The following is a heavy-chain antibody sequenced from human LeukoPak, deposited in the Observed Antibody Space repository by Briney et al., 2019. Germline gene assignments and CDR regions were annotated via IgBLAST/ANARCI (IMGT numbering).Heavy chain of an antibody. CDR3: ARSLHGVDY. D-gene: IGHD3-16*01. CDR2: INPSGGST. Sequence: ASVNVSCKASGYNFNDYYMHWVRQAPGQGLEWMGIINPSGGSTSYAQKFQGRVTMTRDTSTSTVYMELSSLRSEDTAVYYCARSLHGVDYWGQGTLVTVSS. J-gene: IGHJ4*02. CDR1: GYNFNDYY. V-gene: IGHV1-46*02.